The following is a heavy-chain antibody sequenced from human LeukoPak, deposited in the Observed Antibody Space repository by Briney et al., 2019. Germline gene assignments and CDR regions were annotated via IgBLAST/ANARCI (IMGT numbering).Heavy chain of an antibody. CDR2: INHSGST. V-gene: IGHV4-34*01. J-gene: IGHJ4*02. Sequence: PSETLSLTCAVYGGSFSGYYWSWIRQPPGKGLEWIGEINHSGSTNYNPSLKSRVTISVDTSNNQFSLKLSSVTAADTAVYYCARRSRSFGVVIMPFDYWGQGTLVTVSS. CDR1: GGSFSGYY. D-gene: IGHD3-3*01. CDR3: ARRSRSFGVVIMPFDY.